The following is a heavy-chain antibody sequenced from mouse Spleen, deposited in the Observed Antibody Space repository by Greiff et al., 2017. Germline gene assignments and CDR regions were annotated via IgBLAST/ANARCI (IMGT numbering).Heavy chain of an antibody. J-gene: IGHJ2*01. CDR3: ASLYYRYDDYFDY. CDR2: INPSSGYT. D-gene: IGHD2-14*01. CDR1: GYTFTSYW. V-gene: IGHV1-7*01. Sequence: VQLQESGAELAKPGASVKLSCKASGYTFTSYWMHWVKQRPGQGLEWIGYINPSSGYTKYNQKFKDKATLTAVKSSSTAYMQLSSLTYEDSAVYYCASLYYRYDDYFDYWGQGTTLTVSS.